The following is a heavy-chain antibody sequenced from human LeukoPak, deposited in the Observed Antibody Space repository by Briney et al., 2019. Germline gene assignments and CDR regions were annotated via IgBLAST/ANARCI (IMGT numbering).Heavy chain of an antibody. Sequence: PGGSLRLSCAASGFTFSNYAMSWVRQAPGKGLEWVSATSVSGGSTYYADSVKGRSTISRDNSKNTLYLQMNSLRAEDAAVYYCANCQLSPGCDYYYGMDVWGQGTTVTVSS. J-gene: IGHJ6*02. CDR2: TSVSGGST. D-gene: IGHD1-1*01. CDR3: ANCQLSPGCDYYYGMDV. CDR1: GFTFSNYA. V-gene: IGHV3-23*01.